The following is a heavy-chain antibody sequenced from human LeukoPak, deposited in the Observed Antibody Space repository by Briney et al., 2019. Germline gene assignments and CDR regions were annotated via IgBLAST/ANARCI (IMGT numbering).Heavy chain of an antibody. CDR3: AKDVYQLQYYYYMDV. CDR1: GFTFSSYG. V-gene: IGHV3-30*02. Sequence: GGSLRLSCAASGFTFSSYGMHWVRQAPGKGLELVAFIRYDGSNKYYAGSVKGRFTISRDNSKNTLYLQMNSLRAEDTAVYYCAKDVYQLQYYYYMDVWGKGTTVTVSS. D-gene: IGHD2-2*01. J-gene: IGHJ6*03. CDR2: IRYDGSNK.